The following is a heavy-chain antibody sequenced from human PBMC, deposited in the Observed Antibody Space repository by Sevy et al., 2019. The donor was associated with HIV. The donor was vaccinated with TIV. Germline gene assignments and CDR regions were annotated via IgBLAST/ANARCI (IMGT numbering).Heavy chain of an antibody. J-gene: IGHJ4*02. D-gene: IGHD6-19*01. CDR2: IWYDGTNK. CDR1: RFTFSSYG. Sequence: GGSLRLSCAASRFTFSSYGMHWVRQAPGKGLEWVAVIWYDGTNKEYADSVKGRLTSSRDNSKNTLYLQMSSLRADDTAVYYCARERLAVAGIGYYFDYWGQGTLVTVSS. CDR3: ARERLAVAGIGYYFDY. V-gene: IGHV3-33*01.